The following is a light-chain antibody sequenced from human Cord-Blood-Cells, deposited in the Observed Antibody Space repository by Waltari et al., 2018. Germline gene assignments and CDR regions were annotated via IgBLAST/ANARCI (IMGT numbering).Light chain of an antibody. Sequence: QSALTQPASVSGSPGQSITISCTGTSSDVGGYNYDSCYQQHPGKAPKLMIYDVSNRPSGVSNRFSGSKSGNTASLTISGLQAEDEADYYCSSYTSSSTLVFGTGTKVTVL. J-gene: IGLJ1*01. CDR3: SSYTSSSTLV. V-gene: IGLV2-14*01. CDR1: SSDVGGYNY. CDR2: DVS.